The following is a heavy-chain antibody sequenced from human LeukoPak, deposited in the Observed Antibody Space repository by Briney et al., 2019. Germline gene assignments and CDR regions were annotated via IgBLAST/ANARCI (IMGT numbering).Heavy chain of an antibody. CDR3: AREPKSYYYYYGMDV. J-gene: IGHJ6*02. Sequence: SVKVSCKASGGTFSSYAISWVRQAPGQGLEWMGGIIPIFGTANYAQKFQGRVTITADESTSTAYMELSSLRSEDTAVYYCAREPKSYYYYYGMDVWGQGTTVTVSS. CDR1: GGTFSSYA. V-gene: IGHV1-69*13. CDR2: IIPIFGTA.